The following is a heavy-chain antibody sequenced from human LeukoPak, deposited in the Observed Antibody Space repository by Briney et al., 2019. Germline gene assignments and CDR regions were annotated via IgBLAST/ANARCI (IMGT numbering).Heavy chain of an antibody. CDR1: GFTFSSYA. CDR3: AKVLAKDGSGSYHY. V-gene: IGHV3-23*01. Sequence: PGGSLRLSCAASGFTFSSYAMSWVRQAPGKGLEWVSAISGSGGSTYYADSVKGRFTISRDNSKNTLYLQMNSLRAEDTAVYYCAKVLAKDGSGSYHYWGQGTLVTVSS. J-gene: IGHJ4*02. CDR2: ISGSGGST. D-gene: IGHD1-26*01.